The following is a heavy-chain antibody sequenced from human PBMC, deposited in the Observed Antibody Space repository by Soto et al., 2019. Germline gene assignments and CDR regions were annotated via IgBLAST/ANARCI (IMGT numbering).Heavy chain of an antibody. Sequence: GGSLRVSCAASGFTFSSYNMNWVRQAPGKGLEWVSSISSSSSYIYYADSAKGRFTISRDNAKNSLYLQMNGLRAEDTAMYYCARVWVGPTPGGGLGYWGQGALVTVSS. D-gene: IGHD1-26*01. J-gene: IGHJ4*02. CDR3: ARVWVGPTPGGGLGY. V-gene: IGHV3-21*06. CDR2: ISSSSSYI. CDR1: GFTFSSYN.